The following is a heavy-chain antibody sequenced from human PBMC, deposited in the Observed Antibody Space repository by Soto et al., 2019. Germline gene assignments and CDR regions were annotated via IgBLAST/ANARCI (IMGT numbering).Heavy chain of an antibody. CDR2: IYSGGST. Sequence: GGSLRLSCAASGFTVSSNYMSWVRQAPGKGLEWVSVIYSGGSTYYADSVKGRFTISRHNSKNTLYLQMNSLRAEDTAVYYCARQLNGFGQQPPGGWFDPWGQGTLVTVSS. V-gene: IGHV3-53*04. D-gene: IGHD3-10*01. CDR1: GFTVSSNY. J-gene: IGHJ5*02. CDR3: ARQLNGFGQQPPGGWFDP.